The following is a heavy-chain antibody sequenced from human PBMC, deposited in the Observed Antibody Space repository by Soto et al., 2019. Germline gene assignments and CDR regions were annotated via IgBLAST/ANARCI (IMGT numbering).Heavy chain of an antibody. D-gene: IGHD4-4*01. J-gene: IGHJ5*02. V-gene: IGHV4-34*01. Sequence: SETLSLTCAVYGGSFSGYYWSWISQPPGKGLEWIGEINHSGSTNYNPSLKSRVTISVDTSKNQFSLKLSSVTAADTAVYYCARDPRYFNYVGFGLDPWGQGTLVTVSS. CDR3: ARDPRYFNYVGFGLDP. CDR2: INHSGST. CDR1: GGSFSGYY.